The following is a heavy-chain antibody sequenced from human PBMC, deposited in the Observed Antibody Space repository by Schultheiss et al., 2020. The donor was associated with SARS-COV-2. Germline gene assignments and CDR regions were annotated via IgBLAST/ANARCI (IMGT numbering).Heavy chain of an antibody. D-gene: IGHD4-11*01. CDR3: AREKMGDYRYFDY. J-gene: IGHJ4*02. V-gene: IGHV3-11*04. Sequence: LSLTCAVYGGSFSGYYWSWIRQPPGKGLEWVSYISSSGSTIYYADSVKGRFTISRDNAKNTLYLQMNSLRAEDTAVYYCAREKMGDYRYFDYWGQGTLVTVSS. CDR1: GGSFSGYY. CDR2: ISSSGSTI.